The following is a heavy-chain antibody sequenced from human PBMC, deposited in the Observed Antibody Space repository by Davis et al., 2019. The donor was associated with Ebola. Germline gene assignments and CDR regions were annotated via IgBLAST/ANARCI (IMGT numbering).Heavy chain of an antibody. V-gene: IGHV1-18*01. CDR1: GYTFTTYI. Sequence: AASVKVSCKASGYTFTTYIITWVRQAPGQGLEWMGWIAVYNGDTKYAHEIQGRVTMTTDISTDTVYMDLSGLRSDDTAVYFCARIAAESDYGMDVWGQGTTVTVSS. CDR3: ARIAAESDYGMDV. CDR2: IAVYNGDT. D-gene: IGHD6-13*01. J-gene: IGHJ6*02.